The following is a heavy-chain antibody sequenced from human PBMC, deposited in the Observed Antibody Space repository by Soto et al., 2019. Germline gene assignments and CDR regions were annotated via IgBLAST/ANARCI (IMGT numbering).Heavy chain of an antibody. CDR2: FDPEDGET. CDR3: ATVLGYCSGGSCYFDP. CDR1: GYTLTELS. V-gene: IGHV1-24*01. D-gene: IGHD2-15*01. J-gene: IGHJ5*02. Sequence: ASVKVSCKVSGYTLTELSMHWVRQAPGKGLEWMGGFDPEDGETIYAQKFQGRVTMTEDTSTDTAYMELSSLRSEDTAVYYCATVLGYCSGGSCYFDPWGQGTLVTVSS.